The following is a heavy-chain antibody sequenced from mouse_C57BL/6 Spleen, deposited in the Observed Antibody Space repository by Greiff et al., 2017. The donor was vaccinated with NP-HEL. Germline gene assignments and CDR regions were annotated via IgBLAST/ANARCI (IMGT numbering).Heavy chain of an antibody. V-gene: IGHV5-6*01. CDR1: GFTFSSYG. J-gene: IGHJ2*01. CDR3: ARHGSSHYFDY. D-gene: IGHD1-1*01. CDR2: ISSGGSYT. Sequence: DVQLVESGGDLVKPGGSLKLSCAASGFTFSSYGMSWVRQTPDKRLEWVATISSGGSYTYYPDSVKGRFTISRDNAKNTLYLQMSSLKSEDTAMYYCARHGSSHYFDYWGQGTTLTVSS.